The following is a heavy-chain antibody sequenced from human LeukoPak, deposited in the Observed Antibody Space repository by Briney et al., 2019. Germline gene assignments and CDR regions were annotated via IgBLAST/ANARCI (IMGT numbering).Heavy chain of an antibody. CDR2: INPNSGGT. V-gene: IGHV1-2*02. CDR1: GYTFTGYY. Sequence: ASVKVSCKASGYTFTGYYMHWVRQAPGQGLEWMGWINPNSGGTNYAQKLQGRVTMTRDTSISTAYMELSRLRSDDTAVYYCARTQTGCSSTSCYGSSYFDYWGQGTLVTVSS. D-gene: IGHD2-2*01. CDR3: ARTQTGCSSTSCYGSSYFDY. J-gene: IGHJ4*02.